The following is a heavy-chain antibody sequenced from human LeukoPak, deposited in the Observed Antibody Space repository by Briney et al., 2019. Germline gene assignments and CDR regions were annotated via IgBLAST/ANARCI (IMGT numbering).Heavy chain of an antibody. J-gene: IGHJ6*02. CDR1: GFTFSSYG. CDR3: ARDGYCSSTSCYGGRYYYYYYGMDV. V-gene: IGHV3-48*03. CDR2: ISSSGSTI. Sequence: GGSLRLSCAASGFTFSSYGMNWVRQAPGKGLEWVSYISSSGSTIYYADSVKGRFTISRDNAKNSLYLQMNSLRAEDTAVYYCARDGYCSSTSCYGGRYYYYYYGMDVWGQGTTVTVSS. D-gene: IGHD2-2*03.